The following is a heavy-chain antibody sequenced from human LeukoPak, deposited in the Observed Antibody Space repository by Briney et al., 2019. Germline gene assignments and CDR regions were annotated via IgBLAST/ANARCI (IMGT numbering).Heavy chain of an antibody. CDR2: IYPGDSDT. D-gene: IGHD2-2*01. Sequence: GESLKISCKGSGYSFTSYWIGWVRQMPGKGLEWMGIIYPGDSDTRYSPSFQGQVTISADKSISTAYLQWSSLKASDTAMYYCARRTVVVPAAIDWFDPWGQGTLVTVSS. CDR1: GYSFTSYW. CDR3: ARRTVVVPAAIDWFDP. J-gene: IGHJ5*02. V-gene: IGHV5-51*01.